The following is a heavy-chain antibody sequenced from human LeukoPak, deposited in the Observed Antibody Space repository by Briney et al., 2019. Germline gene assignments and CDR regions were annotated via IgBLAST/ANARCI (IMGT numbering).Heavy chain of an antibody. V-gene: IGHV4-4*07. D-gene: IGHD2-15*01. CDR2: FSTRGII. Sequence: SETLSLTCTVSGGPISGYYWSWIRQPAGKGLEWIGRFSTRGIINYNPSLKSRVTMSVDTSKNHFSLKLRSVTAADTAVYYCARDLDGVAFYFDNWGQGTLVTVSS. CDR1: GGPISGYY. J-gene: IGHJ4*02. CDR3: ARDLDGVAFYFDN.